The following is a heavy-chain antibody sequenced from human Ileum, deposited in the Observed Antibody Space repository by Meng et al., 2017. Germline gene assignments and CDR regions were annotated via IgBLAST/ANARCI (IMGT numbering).Heavy chain of an antibody. J-gene: IGHJ4*02. CDR1: GYTFTNYS. Sequence: QVRLVQSGAGGKKPGASLTSSCNASGYTFTNYSLHWVRQAPEQGLEWVGLINTGDDGITYAQGFQGRVTITSDTSTHTVYMDLRSRRSEDTAVYYCVREGGEVRATRSFDYWGQGTLVTVSS. CDR3: VREGGEVRATRSFDY. CDR2: INTGDDGI. D-gene: IGHD1-26*01. V-gene: IGHV1-46*01.